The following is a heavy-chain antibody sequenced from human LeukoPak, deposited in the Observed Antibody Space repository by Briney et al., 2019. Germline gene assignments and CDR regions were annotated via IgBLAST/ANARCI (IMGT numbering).Heavy chain of an antibody. CDR2: INHSGST. V-gene: IGHV4-39*07. J-gene: IGHJ4*02. D-gene: IGHD1-1*01. Sequence: PSETLSLTCTVSGGSISSSSYYWSWIRQPPGKGLEWIGEINHSGSTNYNPSLKSRVTISVDTSKNQFSLKLSSVTAADTAVYYCARTTRGLYYFDYWGQGTLVTVSS. CDR3: ARTTRGLYYFDY. CDR1: GGSISSSSYY.